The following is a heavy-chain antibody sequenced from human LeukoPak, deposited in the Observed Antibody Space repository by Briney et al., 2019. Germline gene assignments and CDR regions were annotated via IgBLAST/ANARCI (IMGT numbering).Heavy chain of an antibody. J-gene: IGHJ3*02. CDR1: GFTFSSYS. D-gene: IGHD3-22*01. CDR3: AREFANYYDSSPGAFDI. Sequence: SGGSLRLSCAASGFTFSSYSMNWVRQAPGKGLEWVSYISSSSSTIYYADSVKGRFTISRDNAKNSLYLQMNSLRAEDTAVYHCAREFANYYDSSPGAFDIWGQGTMVTVSS. V-gene: IGHV3-48*01. CDR2: ISSSSSTI.